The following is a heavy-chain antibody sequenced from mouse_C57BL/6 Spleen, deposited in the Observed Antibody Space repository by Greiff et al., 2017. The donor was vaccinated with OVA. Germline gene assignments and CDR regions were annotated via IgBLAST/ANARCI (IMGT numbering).Heavy chain of an antibody. Sequence: DVHLVESGGGLVQPKGSLKLSCAASGFSFNTYAMNWVRQAPGKGLEWVARIRSKSNNYATYYADSVKDRFTISRDDSESMLYLQMNNLKTEDTAMYYCVRDYYGSSWDYFDYWGQGTTLTVSS. CDR2: IRSKSNNYAT. CDR3: VRDYYGSSWDYFDY. CDR1: GFSFNTYA. V-gene: IGHV10-1*01. D-gene: IGHD1-1*01. J-gene: IGHJ2*01.